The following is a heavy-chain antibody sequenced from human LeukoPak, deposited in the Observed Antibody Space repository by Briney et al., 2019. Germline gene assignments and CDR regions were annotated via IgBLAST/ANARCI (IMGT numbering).Heavy chain of an antibody. D-gene: IGHD3-10*01. Sequence: SETLSLTCTVSGISISSSSYYWGWIRQPPGKGLEWIGSIYYSGSTYYNPSLKSRVTISVDTSKNQFSLKLSSVTAADTAVYYCARGYYYGSGSYYPFDYWGQGTLVTVSS. V-gene: IGHV4-39*07. CDR2: IYYSGST. CDR3: ARGYYYGSGSYYPFDY. J-gene: IGHJ4*02. CDR1: GISISSSSYY.